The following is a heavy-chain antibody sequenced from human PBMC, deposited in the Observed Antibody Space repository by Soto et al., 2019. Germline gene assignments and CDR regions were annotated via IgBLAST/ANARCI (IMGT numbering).Heavy chain of an antibody. Sequence: PGGSLRLSCAASGFTFSSYAMSWVRQAPGKGLEWVSAISGSGGSTYYADSVKGRFTISRDNSKNTLYLQMNSLRAEDTAVYYCAKDRSLVTTRGKWFDPWGQGTLVTVSS. V-gene: IGHV3-23*01. CDR3: AKDRSLVTTRGKWFDP. CDR1: GFTFSSYA. CDR2: ISGSGGST. D-gene: IGHD1-1*01. J-gene: IGHJ5*02.